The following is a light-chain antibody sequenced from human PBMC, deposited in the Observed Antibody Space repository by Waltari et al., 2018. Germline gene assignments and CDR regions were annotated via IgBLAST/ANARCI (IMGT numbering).Light chain of an antibody. Sequence: DVVLTQSPLSLPATLGQPASISCRSSQSLVYSDGTTYLNCFQLRPGQSPRLLIYNVSNRDSGVPDRFSGSGSGTDFTLKISRVEAEDVGVYYCMHSVEWPWTVGQGTKVEVK. CDR3: MHSVEWPWT. CDR1: QSLVYSDGTTY. V-gene: IGKV2-30*01. J-gene: IGKJ1*01. CDR2: NVS.